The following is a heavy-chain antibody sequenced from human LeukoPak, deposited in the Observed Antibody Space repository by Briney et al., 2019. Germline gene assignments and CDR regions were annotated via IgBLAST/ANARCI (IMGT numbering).Heavy chain of an antibody. CDR3: ATGDILTGYRSYYYGMDV. CDR2: FDPEDGET. CDR1: GYTLTELS. Sequence: WASVKVSCKVSGYTLTELSMHWVRQAPGKGLEWMGGFDPEDGETIYAQKFQGRVTMTEDTSTDTAYMELSSLRSEDTAVYCCATGDILTGYRSYYYGMDVWGQGTTVTVSS. D-gene: IGHD3-9*01. J-gene: IGHJ6*02. V-gene: IGHV1-24*01.